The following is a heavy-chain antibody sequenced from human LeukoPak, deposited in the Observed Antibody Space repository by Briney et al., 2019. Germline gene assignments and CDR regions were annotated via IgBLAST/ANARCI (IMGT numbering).Heavy chain of an antibody. CDR1: GASMSSYY. CDR2: THTSAST. Sequence: SETLSLTCTVSGASMSSYYWSWIRQPAGKGLEWIGRTHTSASTNYNPSLKGRVTISVDTSKKQFSLRLSSVTAADTAMYYCATHYCSSTSCSFYYYMDVWGKGTTVTVSS. V-gene: IGHV4-4*07. D-gene: IGHD2-2*01. CDR3: ATHYCSSTSCSFYYYMDV. J-gene: IGHJ6*03.